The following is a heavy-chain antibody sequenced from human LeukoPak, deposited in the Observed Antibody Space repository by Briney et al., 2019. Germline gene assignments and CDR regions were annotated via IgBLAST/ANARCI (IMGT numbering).Heavy chain of an antibody. J-gene: IGHJ4*02. V-gene: IGHV1-2*02. CDR3: ARANGSGSYSPFAY. D-gene: IGHD3-10*01. Sequence: ASVKVSCKASGYTFTGYYMHWVRQAPGQGLEWMGWINPNSGGTNYAQKFQGRVTMTRDTSISTAYMELSRLRSADTAVYYCARANGSGSYSPFAYWAREPWSPSPQ. CDR2: INPNSGGT. CDR1: GYTFTGYY.